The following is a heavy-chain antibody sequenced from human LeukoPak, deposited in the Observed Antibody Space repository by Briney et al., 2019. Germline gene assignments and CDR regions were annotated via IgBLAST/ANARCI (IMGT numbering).Heavy chain of an antibody. V-gene: IGHV4-4*07. Sequence: PSETLSLTCTVSGGSISSYYWSWIRQPAGKGLEWIGRIYTSGSTNYNPSLKSRVTMSVDTSKNQFSLKLSSVAAADTAVYYCAREGDSNSGPPGVNYFDYWGQGTLVTVSS. D-gene: IGHD4-11*01. CDR3: AREGDSNSGPPGVNYFDY. CDR1: GGSISSYY. J-gene: IGHJ4*02. CDR2: IYTSGST.